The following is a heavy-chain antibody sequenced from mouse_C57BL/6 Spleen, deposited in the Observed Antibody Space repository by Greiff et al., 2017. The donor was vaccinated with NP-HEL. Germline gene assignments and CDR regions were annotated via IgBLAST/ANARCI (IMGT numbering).Heavy chain of an antibody. V-gene: IGHV1-15*01. CDR3: TRGPMIKTNFDY. CDR1: GYTFTDYE. CDR2: IDPETGGN. J-gene: IGHJ2*01. D-gene: IGHD2-4*01. Sequence: VQLQQSGAELVRPGASVTLSCKASGYTFTDYEMHWVKQTPVHGLEWIGAIDPETGGNAYNQKFKGKAILTADKSSSTAYMELRSLTSEDSAVYYCTRGPMIKTNFDYWGQGTTLTVSS.